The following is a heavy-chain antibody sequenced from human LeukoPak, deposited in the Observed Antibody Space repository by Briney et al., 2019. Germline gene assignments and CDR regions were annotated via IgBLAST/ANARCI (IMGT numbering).Heavy chain of an antibody. Sequence: SVKVSCKASGGTFSSYAISWVRQAPGQGLEWMGGIIPIFGTANYAQKFQGRVTITTDESTSTAYMELSSLRSEDTAVYYCAREIFGEGPSFDYWGQGTLVTVSS. V-gene: IGHV1-69*05. J-gene: IGHJ4*02. CDR3: AREIFGEGPSFDY. CDR1: GGTFSSYA. D-gene: IGHD3-10*01. CDR2: IIPIFGTA.